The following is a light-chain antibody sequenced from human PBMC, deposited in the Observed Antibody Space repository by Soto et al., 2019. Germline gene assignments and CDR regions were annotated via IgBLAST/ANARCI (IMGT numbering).Light chain of an antibody. CDR2: RNN. Sequence: QSVLTQPPSAYGTPGQRVTISCSGSSSNIGSHSVDWYQQLPGTAPKLLIYRNNQRPSGVPDRFSGSKSGTSASLAISGLQSEDEADYYCAARDDSLNAVIFGGGTKVTVL. CDR3: AARDDSLNAVI. CDR1: SSNIGSHS. J-gene: IGLJ2*01. V-gene: IGLV1-44*01.